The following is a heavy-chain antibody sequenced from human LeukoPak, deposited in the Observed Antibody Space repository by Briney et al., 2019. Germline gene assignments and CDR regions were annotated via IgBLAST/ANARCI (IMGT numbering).Heavy chain of an antibody. CDR1: GGSFSSYY. Sequence: SETLSLTCAVYGGSFSSYYWSWIRQPAGKGLEWIGRIYTSGSTNYNPSLKSRVTMSVDTSKNQFSLKLSSVTAADTAVYYCARLMVRGVAYDYWGQGTLVTVSS. J-gene: IGHJ4*02. CDR2: IYTSGST. CDR3: ARLMVRGVAYDY. V-gene: IGHV4-59*10. D-gene: IGHD3-10*01.